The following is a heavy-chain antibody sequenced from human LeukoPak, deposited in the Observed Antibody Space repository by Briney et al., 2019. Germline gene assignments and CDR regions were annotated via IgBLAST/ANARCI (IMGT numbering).Heavy chain of an antibody. J-gene: IGHJ4*02. Sequence: GGSLRLSCAASGVTVRTSGMHWVRQAPGKGLEWVAVISYDGSNEDYADSVKGRFTISRDNSNNTLYLQMNSLRAEDTAVYYCATGSPAFDYWGQGTLVTVSS. D-gene: IGHD1-26*01. CDR2: ISYDGSNE. CDR3: ATGSPAFDY. CDR1: GVTVRTSG. V-gene: IGHV3-30*03.